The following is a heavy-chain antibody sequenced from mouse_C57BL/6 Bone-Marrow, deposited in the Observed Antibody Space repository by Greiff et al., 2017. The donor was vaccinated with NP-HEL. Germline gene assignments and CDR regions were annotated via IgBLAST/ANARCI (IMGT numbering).Heavy chain of an antibody. Sequence: EVQLQESGAELVRPGASVKLSCTASGFNIKDDYMHWVKQRPEQGLEWIGWIDPENGDTEYASKFQGKATITADTSSNTAYLQLSSLTAEDTAVDYCTTSDLDSSGYLQAMDYWGQGTSVTVSS. D-gene: IGHD3-2*02. CDR2: IDPENGDT. CDR1: GFNIKDDY. J-gene: IGHJ4*01. V-gene: IGHV14-4*01. CDR3: TTSDLDSSGYLQAMDY.